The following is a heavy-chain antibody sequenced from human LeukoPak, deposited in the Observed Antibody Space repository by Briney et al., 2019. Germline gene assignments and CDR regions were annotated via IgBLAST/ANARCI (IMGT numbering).Heavy chain of an antibody. Sequence: TETLSLTCAVYGGSFRGYYWSWIRQPPGKVLEWIGEINHSGSTNYNPSLKSRVTISVDTSKNQFSLKLSSVTAADTAVYYCARGQYSSSWYDYWGQGTLVTVSS. CDR2: INHSGST. J-gene: IGHJ4*02. CDR1: GGSFRGYY. CDR3: ARGQYSSSWYDY. D-gene: IGHD6-13*01. V-gene: IGHV4-34*01.